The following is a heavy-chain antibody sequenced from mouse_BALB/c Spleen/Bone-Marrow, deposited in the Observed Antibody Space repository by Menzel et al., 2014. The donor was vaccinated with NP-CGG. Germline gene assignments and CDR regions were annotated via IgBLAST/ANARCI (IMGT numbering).Heavy chain of an antibody. CDR1: GFTFSSYA. Sequence: EVMLVESGGGLVKPGGSLKLSCAASGFTFSSYAMSWVRQTPEKRLEWVASISSGGSTYYPDSVKGRFTISRDNAGNILYLQMSSLRSEDTAMYYCAREGGTTAHYYAMDYWGQGTSVTVSS. V-gene: IGHV5-6-5*01. D-gene: IGHD1-2*01. CDR3: AREGGTTAHYYAMDY. CDR2: ISSGGST. J-gene: IGHJ4*01.